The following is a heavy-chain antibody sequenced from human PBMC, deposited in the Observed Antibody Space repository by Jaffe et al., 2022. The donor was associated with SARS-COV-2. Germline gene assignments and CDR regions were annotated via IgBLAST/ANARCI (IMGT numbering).Heavy chain of an antibody. Sequence: QVQLVESGGGLVKPGGSLRLSCVVSGFTFSDHYMSWIRQAPGKGLEFISYISSDANTRHYTDSVKGRFTISRDNTENTLYLQMNSLRVEDTALYYCARDVRYIVAADWGPGTLVTVAS. CDR2: ISSDANTR. V-gene: IGHV3-11*01. J-gene: IGHJ4*02. CDR3: ARDVRYIVAAD. D-gene: IGHD5-12*01. CDR1: GFTFSDHY.